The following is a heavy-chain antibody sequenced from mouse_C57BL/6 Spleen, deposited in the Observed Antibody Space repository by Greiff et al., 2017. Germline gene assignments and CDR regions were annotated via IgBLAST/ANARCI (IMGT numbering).Heavy chain of an antibody. J-gene: IGHJ4*01. CDR2: ICDGGSYT. Sequence: EVQLVESGGGLVKPGGSLKLSCAASGFTFSSYAMSWVRQTPEKRLEWVATICDGGSYTYYPDNVKGRFTISRDNAKNNLYLQMSHLKSEDTAMYYCARDKGYGRAMDYWGQGTSVTVSS. V-gene: IGHV5-4*01. CDR3: ARDKGYGRAMDY. CDR1: GFTFSSYA. D-gene: IGHD3-1*01.